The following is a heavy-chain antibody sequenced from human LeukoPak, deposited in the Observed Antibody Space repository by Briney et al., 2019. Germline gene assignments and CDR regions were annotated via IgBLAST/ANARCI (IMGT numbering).Heavy chain of an antibody. V-gene: IGHV3-23*01. Sequence: PGGSLRLSCAASGFTFYSYTMSWVRQAPGKGLEWASAISGFGVSTYYADSVKGRFTISRDNSKSTLYLQMNSLRAEDTAVYYCARDEVGATSSLDYWGQGTLVTVSS. J-gene: IGHJ4*02. CDR1: GFTFYSYT. D-gene: IGHD1-26*01. CDR2: ISGFGVST. CDR3: ARDEVGATSSLDY.